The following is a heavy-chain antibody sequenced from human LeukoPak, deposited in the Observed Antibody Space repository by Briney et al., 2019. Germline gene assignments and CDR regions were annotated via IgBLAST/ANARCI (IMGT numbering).Heavy chain of an antibody. CDR2: ISAYNGNT. D-gene: IGHD3-10*01. Sequence: ASVKVSCKASGYTFTSYGISWVRQAPGQGLEWMGWISAYNGNTNYAQKLQGRVTITTDTSTSTAYMELRSLRSDDTAVYYCARDSPITMVRGVIITGEYWGQGTLVTVSS. J-gene: IGHJ4*02. CDR3: ARDSPITMVRGVIITGEY. V-gene: IGHV1-18*01. CDR1: GYTFTSYG.